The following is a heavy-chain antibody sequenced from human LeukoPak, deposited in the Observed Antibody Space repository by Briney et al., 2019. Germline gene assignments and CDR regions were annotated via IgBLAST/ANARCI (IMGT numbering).Heavy chain of an antibody. CDR3: ARSSYSSSSSV. V-gene: IGHV3-7*03. Sequence: GGSLRLSCAASGFTFSSYWMSWVRQAPGKGLEWVANIKQDGSETYYVDSVKGRFTISRDNAKNSLYLQMNSLRAEDTAVYYCARSSYSSSSSVWGQGTMVTVSS. CDR2: IKQDGSET. CDR1: GFTFSSYW. J-gene: IGHJ3*01. D-gene: IGHD6-6*01.